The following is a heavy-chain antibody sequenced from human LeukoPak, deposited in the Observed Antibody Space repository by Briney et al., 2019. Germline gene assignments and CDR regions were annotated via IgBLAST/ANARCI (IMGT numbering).Heavy chain of an antibody. Sequence: SQTLSLTFVISGDSGSSNTAYWNWIRQSPARGLEWLGKTYYRSKWYNDYAVSVKSRITINPDTSKNQFSLQLNSVTPEDTAVYYCAIDIQLVPTDCYYYGMDVWGQGTTVTVSS. D-gene: IGHD6-13*01. V-gene: IGHV6-1*01. J-gene: IGHJ6*02. CDR3: AIDIQLVPTDCYYYGMDV. CDR2: TYYRSKWYN. CDR1: GDSGSSNTAY.